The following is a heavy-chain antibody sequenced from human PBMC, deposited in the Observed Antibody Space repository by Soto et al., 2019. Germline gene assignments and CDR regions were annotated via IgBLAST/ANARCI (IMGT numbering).Heavy chain of an antibody. D-gene: IGHD2-15*01. J-gene: IGHJ4*02. Sequence: GGSLRLSCAASGFTFSSCAMGWVRQAPGKGLEWVSDIIDSGASTYYADSVKGRFTISRDNSKSTLYLQMNSLRAEDTAVYYCAKRSSRVGYCSGGSCYYFDYWGQGTLVTVS. CDR2: IIDSGAST. CDR1: GFTFSSCA. CDR3: AKRSSRVGYCSGGSCYYFDY. V-gene: IGHV3-23*01.